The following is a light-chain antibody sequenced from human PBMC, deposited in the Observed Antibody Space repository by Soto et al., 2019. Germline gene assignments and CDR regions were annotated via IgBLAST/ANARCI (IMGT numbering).Light chain of an antibody. CDR1: SSDVGSYDY. J-gene: IGLJ2*01. CDR2: NVN. Sequence: QSALIQPPSVSGSPGQSVTISCTGTSSDVGSYDYVSWYQQHPGTVPKPMIYNVNTQPSGVPDRFSGSKSGNTASMTISGLQAEDEADYWCCSYTSSDTPVVFGGGTKLTVL. V-gene: IGLV2-11*01. CDR3: CSYTSSDTPVV.